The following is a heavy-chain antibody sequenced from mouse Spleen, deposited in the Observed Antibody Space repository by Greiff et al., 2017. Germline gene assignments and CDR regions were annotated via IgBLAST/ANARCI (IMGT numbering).Heavy chain of an antibody. V-gene: IGHV2-9*02. CDR1: GFSLTSYG. CDR3: ARDHGTGFAY. Sequence: QVQLQQSGPGLVAPSQSLSITCTVSGFSLTSYGVHWVRQPPGKGLEWLGVIWAGGSTNYNSALMSRLSISKDNSKSQVFLKMNSLQTDDTAMYYCARDHGTGFAYWGQGTLVTVSA. J-gene: IGHJ3*01. CDR2: IWAGGST. D-gene: IGHD1-2*01.